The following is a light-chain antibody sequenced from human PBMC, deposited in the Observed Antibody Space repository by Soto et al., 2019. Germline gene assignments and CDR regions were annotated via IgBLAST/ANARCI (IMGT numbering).Light chain of an antibody. Sequence: VLTQSPGTLSLSPGERATLSCRASQTVTSNFLAWYQEKPGQAPRLLIYGASSRATGTPDRFSGSGSGTDFTLTISRLEPEDSAVYYCRQYGRSLGFAVGGGTKVDIK. J-gene: IGKJ4*01. V-gene: IGKV3-20*01. CDR1: QTVTSNF. CDR3: RQYGRSLGFA. CDR2: GAS.